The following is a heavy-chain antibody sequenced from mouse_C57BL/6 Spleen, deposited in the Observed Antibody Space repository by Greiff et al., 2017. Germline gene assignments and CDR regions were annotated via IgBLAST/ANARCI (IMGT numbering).Heavy chain of an antibody. CDR2: IYPGDGDT. CDR1: GYAFSSSW. CDR3: AREIYYDYGYAMDY. V-gene: IGHV1-82*01. D-gene: IGHD2-4*01. J-gene: IGHJ4*01. Sequence: VQLQESGPELVKPGASVKISCKASGYAFSSSWMNWVKQRPGKGLEWIGRIYPGDGDTNYNGKFKGKATLTADKSSSTAYMQLSSLTSEDSAVYFCAREIYYDYGYAMDYWGQGTSVTVSS.